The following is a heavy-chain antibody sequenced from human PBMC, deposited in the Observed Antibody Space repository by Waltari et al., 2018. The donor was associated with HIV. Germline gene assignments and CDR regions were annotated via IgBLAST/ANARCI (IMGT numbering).Heavy chain of an antibody. CDR1: GAYISHYY. D-gene: IGHD6-13*01. V-gene: IGHV4-59*01. J-gene: IGHJ4*02. CDR2: IYYSGST. CDR3: ARVDRYTSSGLDY. Sequence: QVQLQESGPGLVKPSETLSLICTVSGAYISHYYWTWIRQPPGKGLEWIGYIYYSGSTNYNPSLKSRVTISVDTSKNQFSLKVRSVTAADTARYYCARVDRYTSSGLDYWGQGTLVNVSS.